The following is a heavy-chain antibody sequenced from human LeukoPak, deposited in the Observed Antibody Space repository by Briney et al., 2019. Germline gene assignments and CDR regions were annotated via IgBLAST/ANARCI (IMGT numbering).Heavy chain of an antibody. Sequence: ASVKVSCKASGYTFTGYYMHWVRQAPGQGLEWMGWISSNRGGTNYAQKFQGRVTMTRDTSISTAYMELSRLRSDDTAVYYCATSLYCSSTNCYALYFQHWGQGTLVTVSS. CDR3: ATSLYCSSTNCYALYFQH. CDR2: ISSNRGGT. D-gene: IGHD2-2*01. CDR1: GYTFTGYY. J-gene: IGHJ1*01. V-gene: IGHV1-2*02.